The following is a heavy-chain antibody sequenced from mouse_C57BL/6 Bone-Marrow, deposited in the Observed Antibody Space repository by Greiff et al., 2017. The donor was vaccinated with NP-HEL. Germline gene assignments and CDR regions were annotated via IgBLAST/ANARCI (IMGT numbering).Heavy chain of an antibody. CDR1: GYTFTSYW. CDR3: ARGGY. CDR2: IDPSDSYT. J-gene: IGHJ2*01. V-gene: IGHV1-69*01. Sequence: QVQLQQPGAELVMPGASVKLSCKASGYTFTSYWMHWVKQRPGQGLEWIGEIDPSDSYTNYNQKFKGKSTLTVDKSSSTAYMQLSILTSEDSAIYYGARGGYWGQGTTLTVSS.